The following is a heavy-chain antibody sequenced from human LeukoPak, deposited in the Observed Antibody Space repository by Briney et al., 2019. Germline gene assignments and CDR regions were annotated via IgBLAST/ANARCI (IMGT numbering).Heavy chain of an antibody. CDR1: GFTFSDYY. CDR3: ARVKTYGDYYFDY. J-gene: IGHJ4*02. V-gene: IGHV3-11*01. Sequence: PGGSLRLSCAASGFTFSDYYMSWIRQAPGKGLEWVSYISSGSTIYYADSVKGRFTISRDNAKNSLYLQMNSLRAEDTAVYYCARVKTYGDYYFDYWGQGTLVTVSS. D-gene: IGHD4-17*01. CDR2: ISSGSTI.